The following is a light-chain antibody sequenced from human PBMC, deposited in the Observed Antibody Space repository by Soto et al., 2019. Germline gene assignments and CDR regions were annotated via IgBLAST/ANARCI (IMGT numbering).Light chain of an antibody. Sequence: DIKMTQSPSSLSASVGDRVTITCRASQSISSYLNWYQQKPGKAPKLLIYAASSLQSGVPSRFSGSGSGTDFTLAISSLQPEDFATYYCHQSYNTLWTFGQGTKVDIK. CDR3: HQSYNTLWT. J-gene: IGKJ1*01. V-gene: IGKV1-39*01. CDR2: AAS. CDR1: QSISSY.